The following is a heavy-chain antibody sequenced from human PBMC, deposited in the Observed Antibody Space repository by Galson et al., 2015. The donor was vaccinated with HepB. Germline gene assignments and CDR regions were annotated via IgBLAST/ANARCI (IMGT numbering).Heavy chain of an antibody. V-gene: IGHV3-33*08. Sequence: SLRLSCAASGFTFSDYGMHWVRQAPGKGLEWVGLIWKDGSNNYYSDSVKGRSTISRDNSRKTFFLHMSSLRAEDTAIYFCAREDRNILVAALDSWGQGTMVTISS. J-gene: IGHJ4*02. CDR1: GFTFSDYG. CDR3: AREDRNILVAALDS. D-gene: IGHD2-15*01. CDR2: IWKDGSNN.